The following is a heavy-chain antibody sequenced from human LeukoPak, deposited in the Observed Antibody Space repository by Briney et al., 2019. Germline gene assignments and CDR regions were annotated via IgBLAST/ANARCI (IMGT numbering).Heavy chain of an antibody. D-gene: IGHD5-18*01. CDR2: IYTSGST. CDR3: VRERVQGIQLWLPDLTNAFDI. CDR1: GGSISSGGYS. J-gene: IGHJ3*02. V-gene: IGHV4-61*02. Sequence: NPSETLSLTCAVSGGSISSGGYSWSWIRQPPGKGLEWIGRIYTSGSTNYNPSLKSRVTMSVDTSKNQFSLKLSSVTAADTAVYYCVRERVQGIQLWLPDLTNAFDIWGQGQWSPSLQ.